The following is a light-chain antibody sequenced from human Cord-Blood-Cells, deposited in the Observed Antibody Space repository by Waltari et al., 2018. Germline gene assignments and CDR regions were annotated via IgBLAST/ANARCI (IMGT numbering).Light chain of an antibody. CDR1: SSNIRSTY. CDR2: RNK. V-gene: IGLV1-47*01. J-gene: IGLJ3*02. Sequence: QSVLTQPPQASGTPAQRLTISCSGSSSNIRSTYVYWYQQLPVTAPKLRIYRNKQRPSGFPDRFAGSKSSTSASQSSGGLRSADETHYNCTAWDDSLGVFGGETKLTV. CDR3: TAWDDSLGV.